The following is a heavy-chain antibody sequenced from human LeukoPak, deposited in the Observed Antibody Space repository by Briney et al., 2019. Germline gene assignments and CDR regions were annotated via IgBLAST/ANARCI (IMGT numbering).Heavy chain of an antibody. CDR1: GYTFTGYY. J-gene: IGHJ3*02. D-gene: IGHD2-15*01. Sequence: GASVKVSCKASGYTFTGYYMHWVRQAPGQGLEWMGWINPNSGGTNYAQKFQGRVTMTRDTSISTTSMELSGLRSDDTAVYYCARENGAYCSGGSCYDAFDIGAKGTMVTVSS. V-gene: IGHV1-2*02. CDR2: INPNSGGT. CDR3: ARENGAYCSGGSCYDAFDI.